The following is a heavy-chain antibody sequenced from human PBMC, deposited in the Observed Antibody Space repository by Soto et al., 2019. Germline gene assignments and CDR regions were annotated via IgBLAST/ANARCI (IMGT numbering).Heavy chain of an antibody. V-gene: IGHV4-39*01. J-gene: IGHJ4*02. Sequence: PSMTRSLTWTVSGGSISSSIYNWGWIRQPPVKGLEWIGSIYYSGSTYYNPSLKSRVTISVDTSKNQFSLKLSSVTAADTAVYYCARTNGDHIDYWGQGTLVTVSS. CDR2: IYYSGST. D-gene: IGHD4-17*01. CDR1: GGSISSSIYN. CDR3: ARTNGDHIDY.